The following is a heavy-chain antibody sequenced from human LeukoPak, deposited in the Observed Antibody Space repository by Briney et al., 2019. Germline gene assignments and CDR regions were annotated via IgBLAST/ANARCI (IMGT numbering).Heavy chain of an antibody. Sequence: PSETLSLTCTVSGGSISSYYWSWIRQPAGKGLEWIGRIYTSGSTNYNPSLKSRVTISVDRSKNQFSLKLSSVTAADTAVYYCARGFSYRSGTYLDYWGQGTLVTVSS. D-gene: IGHD3-16*02. V-gene: IGHV4-4*07. CDR1: GGSISSYY. CDR3: ARGFSYRSGTYLDY. CDR2: IYTSGST. J-gene: IGHJ4*02.